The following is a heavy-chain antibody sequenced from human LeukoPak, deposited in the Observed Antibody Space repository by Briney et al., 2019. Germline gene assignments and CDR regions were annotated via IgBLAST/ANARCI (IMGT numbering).Heavy chain of an antibody. J-gene: IGHJ4*02. D-gene: IGHD3-16*01. V-gene: IGHV3-74*01. CDR3: ARESLFGLAEDY. CDR2: INSDGSST. Sequence: PGGSLRLSCAASGFTFSTYWMHWVRQAPGKGLVWVSRINSDGSSTRYADSVKGRFTISRDNAKNTLYLQMKSLRAEDTAVYYCARESLFGLAEDYWGQGTLVTVSS. CDR1: GFTFSTYW.